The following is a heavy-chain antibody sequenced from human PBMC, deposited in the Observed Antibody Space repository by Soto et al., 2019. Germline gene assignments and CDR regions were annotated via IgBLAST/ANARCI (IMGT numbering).Heavy chain of an antibody. Sequence: EVQLVESGGGLVKPGGSLRLACAASGFPFRSYSMSWVRQAPGKGLEWVSSITSSGFDIYYADSVKCRFSISRDNAKNSLYLQMNILRADDTAVSFCTRTTGPTYAPWGQGTLVTVAS. CDR2: ITSSGFDI. V-gene: IGHV3-21*06. D-gene: IGHD1-1*01. CDR1: GFPFRSYS. J-gene: IGHJ5*02. CDR3: TRTTGPTYAP.